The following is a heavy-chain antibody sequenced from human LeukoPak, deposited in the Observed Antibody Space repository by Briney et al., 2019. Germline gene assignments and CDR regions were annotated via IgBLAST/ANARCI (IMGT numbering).Heavy chain of an antibody. V-gene: IGHV1-69*13. CDR2: IIPIFGTA. J-gene: IGHJ5*02. D-gene: IGHD6-13*01. CDR1: GGTFSSYA. Sequence: SVKVSCKASGGTFSSYAISWVRQAPGQGLEWMGGIIPIFGTANYAQKFQGRVTITADESTSTAYMELSSLRSEDTAVYYCARFTAAGYSTGFDPWGQGTLVTVSS. CDR3: ARFTAAGYSTGFDP.